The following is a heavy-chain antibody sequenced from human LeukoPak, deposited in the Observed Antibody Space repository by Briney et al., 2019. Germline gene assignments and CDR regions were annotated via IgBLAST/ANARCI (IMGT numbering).Heavy chain of an antibody. Sequence: QTGGSLRLSFAVSGFTFSSYTMHWVRQAPGKGLEWVALISYDANKQFQSDSVKGRFTISRDNSKNTLYLQMNSLRVEDTAVYYCARISLAFGMDVWGQGTTVIVSS. V-gene: IGHV3-30-3*01. CDR3: ARISLAFGMDV. J-gene: IGHJ6*02. CDR1: GFTFSSYT. CDR2: ISYDANKQ. D-gene: IGHD3-16*01.